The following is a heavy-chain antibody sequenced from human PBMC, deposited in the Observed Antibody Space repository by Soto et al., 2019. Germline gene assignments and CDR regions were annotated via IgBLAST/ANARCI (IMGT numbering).Heavy chain of an antibody. CDR2: IWYDGSNK. D-gene: IGHD2-8*01. CDR3: ARDLLMGTYMMGGFDY. Sequence: QVQLVESGGGVVQPGRSLRLSCAASGFTFSSYGMHWVRQAPGKGLEWVAVIWYDGSNKYYADSVKGQFTISRDNSKNTLYLQMNSLRAEDTALYYCARDLLMGTYMMGGFDYWGQGTLVTVSS. CDR1: GFTFSSYG. J-gene: IGHJ4*02. V-gene: IGHV3-33*01.